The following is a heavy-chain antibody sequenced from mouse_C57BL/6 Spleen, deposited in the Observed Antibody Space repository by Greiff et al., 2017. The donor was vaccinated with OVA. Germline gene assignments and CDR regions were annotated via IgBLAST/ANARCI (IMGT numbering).Heavy chain of an antibody. CDR1: GYTFTDYN. CDR2: LNPNNGGT. D-gene: IGHD2-4*01. J-gene: IGHJ2*01. V-gene: IGHV1-18*01. CDR3: ARIYYDYDERAFDY. Sequence: VQLQQSGPELVKPGASVKIPCKASGYTFTDYNLDWVKQSHGKSLAWIGDLNPNNGGTIYNQKFKGKATLTVDKSSSTAYMERRSLTSEDTAVYYCARIYYDYDERAFDYGGQGTTLTVSS.